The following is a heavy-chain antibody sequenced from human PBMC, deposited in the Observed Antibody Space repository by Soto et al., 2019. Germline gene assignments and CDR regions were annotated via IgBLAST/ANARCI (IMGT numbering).Heavy chain of an antibody. CDR3: AHLVPGPLSCAY. CDR1: GFSFNTRGVG. J-gene: IGHJ1*01. Sequence: QITLKESGPTLVKPTQTLALNCTFSGFSFNTRGVGVAWIRQPPGKALEWLAVTYWDDDRRYRPSLTDRLTITKDISTKQVVLTMTNMDPVDTGTYYCAHLVPGPLSCAYWGQGALVTVSS. D-gene: IGHD6-19*01. V-gene: IGHV2-5*02. CDR2: TYWDDDR.